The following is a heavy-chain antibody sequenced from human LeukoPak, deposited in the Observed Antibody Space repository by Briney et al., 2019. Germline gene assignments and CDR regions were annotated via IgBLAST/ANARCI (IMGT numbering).Heavy chain of an antibody. Sequence: SETLSLTCTVSGGSLNSDYWSWIRQPPGKGLEWIGYIYHSGSTYYNPSLKSRVTISVDRSKNQFSLKLSSVTAADTAVYYCARLQYSSGWYNWFDPWGQGTLVTVSS. V-gene: IGHV4-30-2*01. CDR1: GGSLNSDY. D-gene: IGHD6-19*01. CDR2: IYHSGST. CDR3: ARLQYSSGWYNWFDP. J-gene: IGHJ5*02.